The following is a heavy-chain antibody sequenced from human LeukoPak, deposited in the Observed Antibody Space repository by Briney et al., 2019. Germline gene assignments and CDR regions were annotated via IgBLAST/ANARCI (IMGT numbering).Heavy chain of an antibody. CDR1: GYTFTSYG. V-gene: IGHV1-18*01. CDR2: ISAYNGNT. Sequence: ASVKVSCKASGYTFTSYGISWVRQAPGQGLEWMGWISAYNGNTNYAQKLRGRVTMTTDTSTSTAYMELRSLRSDDTAVYYCASPYRVVPAAIQRDYYYYGMDVWGQGTTVTVSS. D-gene: IGHD2-2*01. J-gene: IGHJ6*02. CDR3: ASPYRVVPAAIQRDYYYYGMDV.